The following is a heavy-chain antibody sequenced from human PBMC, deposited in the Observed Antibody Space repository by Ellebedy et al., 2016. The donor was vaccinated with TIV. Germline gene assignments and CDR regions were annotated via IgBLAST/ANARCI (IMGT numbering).Heavy chain of an antibody. CDR2: IYYGGST. D-gene: IGHD3-10*01. J-gene: IGHJ5*02. CDR3: ARESQVRGVRKMYNWFDP. CDR1: GGSISSGSYH. V-gene: IGHV4-39*01. Sequence: MPSETLSLTCTVSGGSISSGSYHWGWIRQPPGKGLEWIGNIYYGGSTYYNPSLKSRVTISVDTSKNQFSLKLSSVTAADTAVYYCARESQVRGVRKMYNWFDPWGQGTLVTVSS.